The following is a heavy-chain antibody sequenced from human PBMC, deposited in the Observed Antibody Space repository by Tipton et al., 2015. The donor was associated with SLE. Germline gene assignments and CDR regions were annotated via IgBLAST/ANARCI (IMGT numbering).Heavy chain of an antibody. CDR1: GFTFSSYW. Sequence: AVSGFTFSSYWMHWVRQAPGKGLVWVSRINSDGSSTSYADSVKGRFTISRDNAKNTLYLQMNSLRAEDTAVYYCAREMGSHLDAFDIWGQGTMVTVSS. D-gene: IGHD3-16*01. CDR2: INSDGSST. CDR3: AREMGSHLDAFDI. V-gene: IGHV3-74*01. J-gene: IGHJ3*02.